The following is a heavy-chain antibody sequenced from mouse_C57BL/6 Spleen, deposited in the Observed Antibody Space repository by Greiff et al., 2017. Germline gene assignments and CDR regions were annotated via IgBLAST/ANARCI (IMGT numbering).Heavy chain of an antibody. CDR3: ARFPYDYDRYFDV. J-gene: IGHJ1*03. D-gene: IGHD2-4*01. Sequence: VQLQQPGAELVKPGASVKMSCKASGYTFTSYWITWVKQRPGQGLEWIGDIYPGSGSTNYNEKFKSKATLTVDTSSSTAYMQLSSLTSEDSAVYYCARFPYDYDRYFDVWGTGTTVTVSS. V-gene: IGHV1-55*01. CDR2: IYPGSGST. CDR1: GYTFTSYW.